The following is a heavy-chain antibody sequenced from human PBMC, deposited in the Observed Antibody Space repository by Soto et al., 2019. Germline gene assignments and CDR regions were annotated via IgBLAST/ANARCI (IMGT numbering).Heavy chain of an antibody. J-gene: IGHJ6*02. CDR3: ARSVVVVPAASYGMDV. CDR1: GYSFTSYW. Sequence: GESLKISCKGSGYSFTSYWISWVRQMPGKGLEWMGRIDPSDSYTNYSPSFHGHVTISADKSISTAYLQWSSLKASDTAMYYCARSVVVVPAASYGMDVWGQGTTVTVSS. D-gene: IGHD2-2*01. CDR2: IDPSDSYT. V-gene: IGHV5-10-1*01.